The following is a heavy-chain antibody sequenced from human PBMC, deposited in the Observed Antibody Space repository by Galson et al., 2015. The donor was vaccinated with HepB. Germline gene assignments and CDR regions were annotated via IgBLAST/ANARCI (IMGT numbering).Heavy chain of an antibody. CDR1: GFTFSTYW. D-gene: IGHD2-21*01. J-gene: IGHJ6*02. CDR2: INSDGSST. CDR3: ARSLWSHGMDV. V-gene: IGHV3-74*01. Sequence: SLRLSCAASGFTFSTYWMHWVRQVPGKGLVWVSRINSDGSSTSYADSVKGRFTISRDNAKNTLYLQMNSLRAEDTAVYFCARSLWSHGMDVWGQGTTVTVSS.